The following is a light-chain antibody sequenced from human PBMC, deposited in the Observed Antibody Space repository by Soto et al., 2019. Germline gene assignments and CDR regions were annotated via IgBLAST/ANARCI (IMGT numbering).Light chain of an antibody. CDR2: EVS. CDR1: SSDVGGYNY. CDR3: SSYAGSKV. Sequence: QSALTQPPSASGSPGQSVTISCTGTSSDVGGYNYVSWYQQHPGKAPKLMIYEVSKRPSGVPDRFSGSKSGNTASLTVSGLQAEDDADYYCSSYAGSKVFGGGTKLTVL. J-gene: IGLJ3*02. V-gene: IGLV2-8*01.